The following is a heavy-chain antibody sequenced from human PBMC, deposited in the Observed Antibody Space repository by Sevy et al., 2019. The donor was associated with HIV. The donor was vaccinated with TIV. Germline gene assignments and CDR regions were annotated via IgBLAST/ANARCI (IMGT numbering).Heavy chain of an antibody. CDR3: TTYQKPWERGGDYFDY. D-gene: IGHD1-26*01. CDR2: VKSKTDGGTT. Sequence: GGSLRLSCAASGLTFSDAWISWVRQAPGKGLGWIGRVKSKTDGGTTLYAEPVKGRFTISRDDSKSTLYLQMSSLNTEDTAVYYCTTYQKPWERGGDYFDYWGQGTLVTVSS. CDR1: GLTFSDAW. J-gene: IGHJ4*02. V-gene: IGHV3-15*01.